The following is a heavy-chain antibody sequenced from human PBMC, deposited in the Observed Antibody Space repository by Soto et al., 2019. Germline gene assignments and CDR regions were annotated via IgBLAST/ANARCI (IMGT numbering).Heavy chain of an antibody. CDR1: GFTFSSYA. V-gene: IGHV3-30-3*01. D-gene: IGHD3-10*01. CDR2: ISYDGSNK. J-gene: IGHJ4*02. Sequence: GGSLRLSCAASGFTFSSYAMHWVRQAPGKGLEWVAVISYDGSNKYYADSVKGRFTISRDNSKNTLYLQMNSLRAEDTAVYYCARDIRVSDYYFDYWGQGTLVTVSS. CDR3: ARDIRVSDYYFDY.